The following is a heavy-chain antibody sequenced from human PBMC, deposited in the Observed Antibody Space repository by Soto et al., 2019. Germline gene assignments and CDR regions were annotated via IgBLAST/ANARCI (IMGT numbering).Heavy chain of an antibody. V-gene: IGHV3-33*01. Sequence: GGSLRLSCAASGFTFSSYGIHWVRQAPGKGLEWVAVIWYDGSNEDYADSVKGRFTISRDNSKNTLYLQMNSLRAEDTAVYYCARAAYLRYCSSTSCTTLGGMDLWGQGTTVPVSS. D-gene: IGHD2-2*01. J-gene: IGHJ6*02. CDR2: IWYDGSNE. CDR3: ARAAYLRYCSSTSCTTLGGMDL. CDR1: GFTFSSYG.